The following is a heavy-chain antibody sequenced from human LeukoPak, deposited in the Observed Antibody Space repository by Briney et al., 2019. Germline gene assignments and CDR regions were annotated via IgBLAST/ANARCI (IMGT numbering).Heavy chain of an antibody. CDR2: IKQDGSEK. D-gene: IGHD3-22*01. CDR3: ARDFIVSYYDSSGFGY. J-gene: IGHJ4*02. Sequence: GGSLRLSCAASGFTFSSYWMSWVRQAPGKGLEWVANIKQDGSEKYYVDSAKGRFTISRDNAKNSLYLQMNSLRAEDTAVYYCARDFIVSYYDSSGFGYWGQGTLVTVSS. V-gene: IGHV3-7*05. CDR1: GFTFSSYW.